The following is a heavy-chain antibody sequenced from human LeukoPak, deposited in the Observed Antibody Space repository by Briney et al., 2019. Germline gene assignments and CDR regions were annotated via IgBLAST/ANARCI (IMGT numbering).Heavy chain of an antibody. CDR3: ARDMAGDYYYYYYMDV. Sequence: SQTLSLTCAISGDSVSSNSAAWNWIRQSPSRGLEWLGRTFYRSKWYTDYAEFVQSRIAINSDTSKNQFSLHLNSVTPEDTGVYYCARDMAGDYYYYYYMDVWGKGTTVTVSS. J-gene: IGHJ6*03. CDR2: TFYRSKWYT. CDR1: GDSVSSNSAA. V-gene: IGHV6-1*01. D-gene: IGHD6-19*01.